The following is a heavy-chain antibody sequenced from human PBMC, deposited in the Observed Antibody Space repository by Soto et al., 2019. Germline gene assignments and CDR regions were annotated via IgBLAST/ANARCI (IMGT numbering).Heavy chain of an antibody. J-gene: IGHJ6*02. V-gene: IGHV4-59*01. CDR1: GGSISSYY. CDR2: IYYSGST. D-gene: IGHD6-13*01. CDR3: ARDKAAAGKGSYYYYGMDV. Sequence: PSETLSLTCTVSGGSISSYYWSWIRQPPGKGLEWIGYIYYSGSTNYNPSLKSRVTISVDTSKYQFSLKLSSVTAADTAVYYCARDKAAAGKGSYYYYGMDVWGQGTTVTVSS.